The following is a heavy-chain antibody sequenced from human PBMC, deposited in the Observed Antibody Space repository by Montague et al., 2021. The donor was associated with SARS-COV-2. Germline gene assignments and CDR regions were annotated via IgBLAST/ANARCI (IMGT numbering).Heavy chain of an antibody. CDR1: GDSINSGPYF. V-gene: IGHV4-61*02. CDR3: ARGSRVIATTLLHGMDV. Sequence: TLSLTCSVSGDSINSGPYFWNWIRQPAGKGLEWIVRTYTRGGTHSNPSLESRVTISTDTSKNQLSLELSSVTVADTAVYYCARGSRVIATTLLHGMDVWGQGTTVTVSS. J-gene: IGHJ6*02. CDR2: TYTRGGT. D-gene: IGHD2-21*01.